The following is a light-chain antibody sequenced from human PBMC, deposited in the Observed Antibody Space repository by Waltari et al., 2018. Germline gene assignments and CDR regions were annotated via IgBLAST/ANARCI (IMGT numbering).Light chain of an antibody. J-gene: IGLJ2*01. Sequence: QSALTQPASVSGSPGQSITISCTGTSSDVGSYNLVSWYQQHPGKAPKLMIYEVSKRPPGVSTRFSGSKSGNTASLTISGLLAEDEADYYCCSYAGSSTVVFGGGTKLTVL. CDR1: SSDVGSYNL. CDR2: EVS. CDR3: CSYAGSSTVV. V-gene: IGLV2-23*02.